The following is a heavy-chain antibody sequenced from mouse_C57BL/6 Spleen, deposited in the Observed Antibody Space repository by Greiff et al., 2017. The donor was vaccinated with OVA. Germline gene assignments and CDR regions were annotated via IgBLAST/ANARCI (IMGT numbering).Heavy chain of an antibody. CDR3: ARIYDGYLDY. Sequence: DVMLVESGGGLVQPGGSLKLSCAASGFTFSDYYMYWVRQTPEKRLEWVAYISNGGGSTYYPDTVKGRFTISRDNAKNTLYLQMSRLKSEDTAMYYCARIYDGYLDYWGQGTTLTVSS. CDR2: ISNGGGST. V-gene: IGHV5-12*01. D-gene: IGHD2-3*01. J-gene: IGHJ2*01. CDR1: GFTFSDYY.